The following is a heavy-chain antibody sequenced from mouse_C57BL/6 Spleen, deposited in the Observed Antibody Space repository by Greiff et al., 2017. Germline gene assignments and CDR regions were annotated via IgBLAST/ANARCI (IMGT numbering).Heavy chain of an antibody. J-gene: IGHJ2*01. CDR3: ARGNWGFDY. D-gene: IGHD4-1*01. CDR1: GYSITSGYY. CDR2: ISYDGSN. Sequence: DVKLQESGPGLVKPSQSLSLTCSVTGYSITSGYYWNWIRQFPGNKLEWMGYISYDGSNNYNPSLKNRISITRDTSKNQFFLKLNSVTTEDTATYYCARGNWGFDYWGQGTTLTVSS. V-gene: IGHV3-6*01.